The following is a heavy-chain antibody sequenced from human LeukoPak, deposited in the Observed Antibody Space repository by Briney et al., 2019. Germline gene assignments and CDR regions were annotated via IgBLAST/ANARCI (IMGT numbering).Heavy chain of an antibody. J-gene: IGHJ4*02. Sequence: ASVKVSCKASGYTFTSYYMHWVRQAPGQGLEWMGIINPSGGSTSYAQKFQGRVTMTRDTSTSTVYMELSSLRSEDTAVYYCARDRANVDTAMVIDYWGQGTLVTVSS. CDR1: GYTFTSYY. V-gene: IGHV1-46*01. CDR2: INPSGGST. D-gene: IGHD5-18*01. CDR3: ARDRANVDTAMVIDY.